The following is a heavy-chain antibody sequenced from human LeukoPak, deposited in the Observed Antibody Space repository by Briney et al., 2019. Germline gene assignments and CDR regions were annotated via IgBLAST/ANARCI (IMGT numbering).Heavy chain of an antibody. V-gene: IGHV4-34*01. CDR3: ARFRGARYSSGWWIDY. D-gene: IGHD6-19*01. J-gene: IGHJ4*02. Sequence: PSETLSLTCAVYGGSFSGYYWSWIRQPPGKGLEWIGEINHSGSTNYNPSLKSRVTISVDTSKNQFSLKLSSVTAADTAVYYCARFRGARYSSGWWIDYWGRGTLVTVSS. CDR2: INHSGST. CDR1: GGSFSGYY.